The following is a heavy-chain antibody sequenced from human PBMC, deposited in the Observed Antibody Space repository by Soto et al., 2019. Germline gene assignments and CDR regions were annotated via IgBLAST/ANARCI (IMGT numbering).Heavy chain of an antibody. CDR1: GGTFSGSS. D-gene: IGHD3-10*01. V-gene: IGHV3-73*01. CDR2: IRSKGNIHAT. J-gene: IGHJ4*02. Sequence: VQLVQSGAEVEKPGSSVKVSCKASGGTFSGSSIDWVRQAPGQGLEWVGRIRSKGNIHATTYGESVKGRFSISRDESQNMVYLQRNSLKIEDTAVYYCARHKGYVYGSNSLDDWGQGTLVTVSS. CDR3: ARHKGYVYGSNSLDD.